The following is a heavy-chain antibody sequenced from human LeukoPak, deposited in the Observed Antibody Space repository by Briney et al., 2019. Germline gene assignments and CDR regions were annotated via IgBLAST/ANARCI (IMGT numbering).Heavy chain of an antibody. D-gene: IGHD3-22*01. V-gene: IGHV1-69*06. J-gene: IGHJ4*02. CDR1: GGTFSSYA. CDR3: AKSGYYYDSSGYYN. Sequence: SVKVSCKASGGTFSSYAISWVRQAPGQGLEWMGGIIPIFGTANYAQKFQGRVTITADKSTSTAYMELSSLRSEDTAVYYCAKSGYYYDSSGYYNWGQGTLVTVSS. CDR2: IIPIFGTA.